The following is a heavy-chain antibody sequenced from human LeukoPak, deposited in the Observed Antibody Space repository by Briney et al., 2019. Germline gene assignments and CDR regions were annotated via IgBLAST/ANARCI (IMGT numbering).Heavy chain of an antibody. CDR1: GGSFSGYY. D-gene: IGHD6-13*01. CDR2: INHSGST. J-gene: IGHJ5*02. CDR3: ATRPDIAAAGPGWFDP. V-gene: IGHV4-34*01. Sequence: SETLSLTCAVYGGSFSGYYWSWIRQPPGKGLEWIGEINHSGSTNYNPSLKSRVTISVDTSKNQFSLKLSSVTAADTAVYHCATRPDIAAAGPGWFDPWGQGTLVTVSS.